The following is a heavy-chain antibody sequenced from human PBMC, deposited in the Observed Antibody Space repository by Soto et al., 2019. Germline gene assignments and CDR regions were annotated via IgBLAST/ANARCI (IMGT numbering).Heavy chain of an antibody. CDR3: ARETVPGCY. V-gene: IGHV3-48*01. CDR1: GFTFSSYS. Sequence: EVQLVESGGGLVQPGGSLRLSFAASGFTFSSYSRNWVRQSPGKGLEWVSYISSSSSTIYYADSVKGRFTISRDNAKNSLYLQRNSLRAEDTAVYYCARETVPGCYLGQGTLVSGSS. J-gene: IGHJ4*02. CDR2: ISSSSSTI. D-gene: IGHD2-2*01.